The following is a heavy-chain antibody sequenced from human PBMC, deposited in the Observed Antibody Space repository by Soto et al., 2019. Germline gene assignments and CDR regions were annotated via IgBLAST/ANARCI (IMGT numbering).Heavy chain of an antibody. J-gene: IGHJ4*02. V-gene: IGHV3-23*01. Sequence: EVQLLESGGGLVQPGGSLRLSCAASGFTFSSYAMSWVRQAPGKGLEWVSAISGRVGSTCYADSVKGRCTISRDNSKNTPYLQMNSLRAEDTVVYYCAKENGYSSSWFELDDWGQGTLVTVSS. CDR2: ISGRVGST. CDR3: AKENGYSSSWFELDD. D-gene: IGHD6-13*01. CDR1: GFTFSSYA.